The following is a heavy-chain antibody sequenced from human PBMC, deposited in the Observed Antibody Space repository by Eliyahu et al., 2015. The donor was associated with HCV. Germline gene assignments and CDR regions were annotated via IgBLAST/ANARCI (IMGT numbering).Heavy chain of an antibody. J-gene: IGHJ4*02. Sequence: EVQLVESGGGLVQPGGSLRLSCAASGFTFSSYSMNWVRQAPGKGLEWVSYISSSSSTIYYADSVKGRFTISRDNAKNSLYLQMNSLRAEDTAVYYCAVHPTHYYGSGSYHTDFDYWGQGTLVTVSS. V-gene: IGHV3-48*01. D-gene: IGHD3-10*01. CDR2: ISSSSSTI. CDR1: GFTFSSYS. CDR3: AVHPTHYYGSGSYHTDFDY.